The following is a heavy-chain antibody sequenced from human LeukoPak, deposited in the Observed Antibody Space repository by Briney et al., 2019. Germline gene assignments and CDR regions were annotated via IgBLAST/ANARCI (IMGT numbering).Heavy chain of an antibody. V-gene: IGHV4-4*07. CDR2: IYTSGST. J-gene: IGHJ4*02. CDR1: GGAISSYY. CDR3: ARTPLVTKWELLY. Sequence: SETLSLTCTVSGGAISSYYWSWIRQPAGKGLEWIGRIYTSGSTNYNPSLNSRVTMSVDTSRNQFSLKLRSVTAADTAVYYCARTPLVTKWELLYWGQGTLVTVSS. D-gene: IGHD1-26*01.